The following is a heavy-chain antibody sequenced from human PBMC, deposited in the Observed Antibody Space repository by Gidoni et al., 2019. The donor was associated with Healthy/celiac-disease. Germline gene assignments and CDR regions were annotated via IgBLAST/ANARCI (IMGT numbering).Heavy chain of an antibody. V-gene: IGHV1-69*01. CDR3: ARDRVGARASYYFDY. D-gene: IGHD1-26*01. J-gene: IGHJ4*02. Sequence: QVQLVQSGAEVKKPGSSVKVSCKASGGTFSSYAISWVRQAPGQGLGWMGGIIPIFGTANYAQKFQGRVTITADESTSTAYMELSSLRSEDTAVYYCARDRVGARASYYFDYWGQGTLVTVSS. CDR2: IIPIFGTA. CDR1: GGTFSSYA.